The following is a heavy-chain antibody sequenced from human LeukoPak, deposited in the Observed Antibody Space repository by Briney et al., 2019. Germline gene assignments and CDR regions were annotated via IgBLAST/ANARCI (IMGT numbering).Heavy chain of an antibody. CDR2: ISSSSSHT. J-gene: IGHJ4*02. Sequence: GGSLRLSCVASGFIFNDYYMSWIRQAPGKGLEWVSYISSSSSHTNYADSVKGRFTISRDNAKNSLYLQMSSLRAEDMALYYCARARGDSTSYYFDYWGLGTLVTVSS. V-gene: IGHV3-11*06. D-gene: IGHD2-21*02. CDR1: GFIFNDYY. CDR3: ARARGDSTSYYFDY.